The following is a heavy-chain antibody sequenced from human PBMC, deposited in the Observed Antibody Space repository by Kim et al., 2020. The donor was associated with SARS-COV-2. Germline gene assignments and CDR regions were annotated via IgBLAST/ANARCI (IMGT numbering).Heavy chain of an antibody. J-gene: IGHJ4*02. CDR3: AKEGTHIAARRTDY. V-gene: IGHV3-23*01. Sequence: ADSVKGRFTIPRDNSKNALYLKMNSLRAEDTAVYYCAKEGTHIAARRTDYWGQGTLVTVSS. D-gene: IGHD6-6*01.